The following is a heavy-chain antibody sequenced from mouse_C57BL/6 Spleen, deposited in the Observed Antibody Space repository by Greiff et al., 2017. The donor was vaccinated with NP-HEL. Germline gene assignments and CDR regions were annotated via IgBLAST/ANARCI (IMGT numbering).Heavy chain of an antibody. V-gene: IGHV1-82*01. J-gene: IGHJ2*01. Sequence: QVHVKQSGPELVKPGASVKISCKASGYAFSSSWMNWVKQRPGKGLEWIGRIYPGDGDTNYNGKFKGKATLTADKSSSTAYMQLSSLTSEDSAVYFCALGGITTVVADYFDYWGQGTTLTVSS. CDR2: IYPGDGDT. D-gene: IGHD1-1*01. CDR3: ALGGITTVVADYFDY. CDR1: GYAFSSSW.